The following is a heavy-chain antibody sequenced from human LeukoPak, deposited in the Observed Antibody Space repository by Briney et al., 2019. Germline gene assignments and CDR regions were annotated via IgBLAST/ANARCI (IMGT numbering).Heavy chain of an antibody. V-gene: IGHV4-4*02. Sequence: KPSGTLSLTCAVSGGSISSSNWRSWVRQTPGKGLEWIGEIYHSGSTNYNPSLKSRVTLSVDKSNNQFSLKLSSVTAADTAVYSCAKMGDYYFDYWGQGTLVTVSS. CDR2: IYHSGST. CDR3: AKMGDYYFDY. J-gene: IGHJ4*02. D-gene: IGHD3-16*01. CDR1: GGSISSSNW.